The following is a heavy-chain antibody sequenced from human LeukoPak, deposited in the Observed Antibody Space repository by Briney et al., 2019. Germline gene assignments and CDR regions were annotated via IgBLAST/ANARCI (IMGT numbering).Heavy chain of an antibody. CDR2: IYYSGST. CDR1: GGSISSSSYY. J-gene: IGHJ3*02. CDR3: ARGRIAARPGAFDI. D-gene: IGHD6-6*01. Sequence: KPSETLSLTCTVSGGSISSSSYYWGWIRQPPGKGLEWIGSIYYSGSTYYNPSLKSRVTISVDTSKNQFSLKLSSVTAADTAVYYCARGRIAARPGAFDIWGQGTMVTVSS. V-gene: IGHV4-39*01.